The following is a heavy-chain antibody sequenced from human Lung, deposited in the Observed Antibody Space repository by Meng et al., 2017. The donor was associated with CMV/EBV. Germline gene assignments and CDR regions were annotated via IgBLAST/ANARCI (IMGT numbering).Heavy chain of an antibody. D-gene: IGHD3-3*01. V-gene: IGHV1-46*01. CDR1: GYTFTSYY. CDR2: INPSGGST. J-gene: IGHJ5*01. CDR3: ASARHDFWRGYSDASNWFDT. Sequence: ASVKVSCKASGYTFTSYYMHWVRQAPGQGLEWMGIINPSGGSTRYAQKFQGRVTMTRDTSTSSVYMELSSLSSEDTAVYYCASARHDFWRGYSDASNWFDTWGQGTMVTVSS.